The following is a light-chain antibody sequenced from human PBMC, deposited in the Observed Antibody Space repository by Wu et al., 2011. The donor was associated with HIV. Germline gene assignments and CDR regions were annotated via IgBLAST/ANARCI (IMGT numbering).Light chain of an antibody. V-gene: IGKV3-20*01. CDR1: QSVSSSY. CDR2: GAS. J-gene: IGKJ3*01. CDR3: QQYGSSVGT. Sequence: RASQSVSSSYLAWYQQKPGQAPRLLIYGASSRATGIPDRFSGSGSGTDFTLTISRLEPEDFAVYYCQQYGSSVGTFGPGTKLEIK.